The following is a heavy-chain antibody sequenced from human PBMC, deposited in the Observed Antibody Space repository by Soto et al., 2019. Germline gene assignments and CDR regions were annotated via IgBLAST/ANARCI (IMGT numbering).Heavy chain of an antibody. CDR3: ARDGPYYYDFDV. V-gene: IGHV4-30-4*01. CDR1: GDSITNSDYY. CDR2: IDYSGKT. J-gene: IGHJ6*02. Sequence: QVQLQESGPGLVKPSQTLSLTCTVSGDSITNSDYYWNWIRQSPGKGLEWIASIDYSGKTYYNPSLKCRVVISADTSKNLFSLKLRSVTAADTALYFCARDGPYYYDFDVWGQGTTVTVSS.